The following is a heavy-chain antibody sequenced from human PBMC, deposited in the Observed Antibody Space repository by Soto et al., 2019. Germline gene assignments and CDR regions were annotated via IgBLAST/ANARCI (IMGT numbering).Heavy chain of an antibody. CDR3: ARRRIHNYMDV. Sequence: GESLKISCKGSGYSFSIYWIAWVRQMPGKGLEWMGVIYPVDSDTRYSPSFQGQVTISADKSISTAYLQWSSLKASDTAMYYCARRRIHNYMDVWGKGTTVTVAS. CDR1: GYSFSIYW. CDR2: IYPVDSDT. J-gene: IGHJ6*03. V-gene: IGHV5-51*01.